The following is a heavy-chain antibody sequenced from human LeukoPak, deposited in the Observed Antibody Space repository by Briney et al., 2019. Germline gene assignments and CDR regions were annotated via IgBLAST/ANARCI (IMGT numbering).Heavy chain of an antibody. D-gene: IGHD3-16*01. CDR2: ISYDGSNK. V-gene: IGHV3-30-3*01. CDR3: ARGGRRF. J-gene: IGHJ4*02. CDR1: GFTFSSYA. Sequence: GRSLRLSCAASGFTFSSYAMHWVRQAPGKGLEWVAVISYDGSNKYYADSVKGRFTISRDNAKNTLYLQMNSLRVEDTAVYYCARGGRRFWGQGTLITVSS.